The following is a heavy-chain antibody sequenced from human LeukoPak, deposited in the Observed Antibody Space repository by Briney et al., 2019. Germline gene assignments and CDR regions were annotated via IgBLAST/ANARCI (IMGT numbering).Heavy chain of an antibody. CDR2: IYHSGST. Sequence: KSSETLSLTCTVSGYSISSGYYWGWIRQPPGKGLECIGSIYHSGSTHYNPSLKSQVTISVDTSKNQFSLKLSSVTAADTAVYYCARSEHSSSWLIFDYWGQGTLVTVSS. J-gene: IGHJ4*02. D-gene: IGHD6-13*01. V-gene: IGHV4-38-2*02. CDR1: GYSISSGYY. CDR3: ARSEHSSSWLIFDY.